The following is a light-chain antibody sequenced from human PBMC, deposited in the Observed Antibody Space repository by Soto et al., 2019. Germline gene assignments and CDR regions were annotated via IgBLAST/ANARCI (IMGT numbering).Light chain of an antibody. J-gene: IGKJ2*01. CDR2: DAS. Sequence: ELTQSLGTLSLSPGESANISCSASQTVRNNYLAWYQQKPGQAPRLLIYDASSRATGIPDRFSGGGSGTDFTLTISRLEPEDFAVYYCQKYGSSPYTFGPGTKVDIK. CDR3: QKYGSSPYT. CDR1: QTVRNNY. V-gene: IGKV3-20*01.